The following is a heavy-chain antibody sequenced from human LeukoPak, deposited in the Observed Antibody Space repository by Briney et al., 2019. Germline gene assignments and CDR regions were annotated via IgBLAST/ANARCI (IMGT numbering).Heavy chain of an antibody. CDR3: ARGSSWRNNPFDY. J-gene: IGHJ4*02. D-gene: IGHD6-13*01. Sequence: SQTLSLTCAISGDSFSSNSAAWNWIRQSPSRGLEWLGRTYYRSKWYNDYAVSVKSRITINPDTSKNQFSLKLSSVTAADTAVYYCARGSSWRNNPFDYWGQGTLVTVSS. CDR1: GDSFSSNSAA. CDR2: TYYRSKWYN. V-gene: IGHV6-1*01.